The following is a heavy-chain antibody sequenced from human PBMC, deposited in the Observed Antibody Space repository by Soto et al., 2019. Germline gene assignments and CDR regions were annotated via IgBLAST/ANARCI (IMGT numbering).Heavy chain of an antibody. D-gene: IGHD6-13*01. V-gene: IGHV3-64*01. CDR1: GFTFGSYP. CDR3: AREGMSRPRWVFDY. CDR2: ISTNGDST. Sequence: EVQLVESGGGLVQPGGSLRLSCAASGFTFGSYPMHWVRQAPGKGLEYVSAISTNGDSTFYANSVKGRFTISRDNSKNTLYLQMGSLRAEDMGVYYCAREGMSRPRWVFDYWGQGNPGHRLL. J-gene: IGHJ4*02.